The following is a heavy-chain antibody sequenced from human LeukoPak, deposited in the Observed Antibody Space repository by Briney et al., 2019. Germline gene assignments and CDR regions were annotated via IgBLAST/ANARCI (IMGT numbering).Heavy chain of an antibody. V-gene: IGHV1-2*06. CDR3: ARVIVATD. CDR2: INPNSGGT. Sequence: ASVKVSCKASGYTFTGYYMHWVRQAPGQGLEWMGRINPNSGGTDYGRRFQGRVTMTRDTSISTAFMELSRLRSDDTAVYYCARVIVATDWGQGTLVTVSS. J-gene: IGHJ4*02. CDR1: GYTFTGYY. D-gene: IGHD5-12*01.